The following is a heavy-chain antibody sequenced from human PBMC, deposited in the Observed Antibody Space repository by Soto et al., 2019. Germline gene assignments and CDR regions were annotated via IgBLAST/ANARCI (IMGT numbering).Heavy chain of an antibody. D-gene: IGHD2-21*02. Sequence: SETLSLTCIVSGESISSSSYYWGWIRQPPGKGLEWIGSIYYRGRTYYNPSFKSRVTIPIDTSKNQFSLKLSSVTATDTAVYYCARQRTTVVTQAYFDQWGQGALVTVSS. CDR3: ARQRTTVVTQAYFDQ. CDR1: GESISSSSYY. V-gene: IGHV4-39*01. J-gene: IGHJ4*02. CDR2: IYYRGRT.